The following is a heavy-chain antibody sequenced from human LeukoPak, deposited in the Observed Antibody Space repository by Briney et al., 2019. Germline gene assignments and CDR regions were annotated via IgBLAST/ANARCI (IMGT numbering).Heavy chain of an antibody. CDR3: ARGAGIPAAISDY. V-gene: IGHV4-34*01. D-gene: IGHD2-2*01. Sequence: SETLSLTCAVYGGSFSGYYWSWIRQPPGKGLEWIGEINHSGSTNYNPPLKSRVTISVDTSKNQFSLKLSSVTAADTAVYYCARGAGIPAAISDYWGQGTLVTVSS. CDR1: GGSFSGYY. J-gene: IGHJ4*02. CDR2: INHSGST.